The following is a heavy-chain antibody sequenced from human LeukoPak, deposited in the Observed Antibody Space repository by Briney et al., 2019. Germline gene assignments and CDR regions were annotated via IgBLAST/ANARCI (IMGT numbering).Heavy chain of an antibody. Sequence: QSGPALVKPTQTLTLTCTFSGFSLSTSGMCVSWIRQPPGKALEWLARIDWDDDKYYSTSLKTRLTISKDTSKNQVVLTMTNMDPVDTATYYCARTTYYYDSSGYYYDYWGQGTLVTVSS. CDR1: GFSLSTSGMC. CDR2: IDWDDDK. V-gene: IGHV2-70*11. D-gene: IGHD3-22*01. J-gene: IGHJ4*02. CDR3: ARTTYYYDSSGYYYDY.